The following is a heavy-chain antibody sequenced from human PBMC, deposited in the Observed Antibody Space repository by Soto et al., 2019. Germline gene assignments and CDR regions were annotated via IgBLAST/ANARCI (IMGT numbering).Heavy chain of an antibody. D-gene: IGHD6-19*01. CDR3: ARAPDGGSGWYRPRLDP. CDR2: INPNSGGT. Sequence: ASVKVSCKASGYTFTGYYMHWVRQAPGQGLEWMGWINPNSGGTNYAQKFQGRVTMTRDTSISTAYMELSRLRSDDTAVYYCARAPDGGSGWYRPRLDPWGQGTLVTVS. V-gene: IGHV1-2*02. J-gene: IGHJ5*02. CDR1: GYTFTGYY.